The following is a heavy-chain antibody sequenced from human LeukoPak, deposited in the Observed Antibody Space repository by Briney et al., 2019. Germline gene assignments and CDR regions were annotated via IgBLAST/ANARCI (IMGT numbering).Heavy chain of an antibody. J-gene: IGHJ3*02. V-gene: IGHV3-64D*06. CDR3: VKDSALNGFDI. CDR2: ISYNGGST. CDR1: GFTFRTFG. Sequence: GGSLTLSCSASGFTFRTFGMHWVRQAPGKGLDYVSAISYNGGSTYYADSVRDRFTISRDNSKNTLYLQMSSLRAEDTALYYCVKDSALNGFDIWGQGTMVTVSS. D-gene: IGHD2-8*01.